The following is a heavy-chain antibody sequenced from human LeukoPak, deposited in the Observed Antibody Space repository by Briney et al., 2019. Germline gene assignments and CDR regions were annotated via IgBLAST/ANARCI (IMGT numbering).Heavy chain of an antibody. D-gene: IGHD3-10*01. CDR3: AKGKDYYLDY. CDR2: ISGSGGST. CDR1: GFTFSSYG. J-gene: IGHJ4*02. V-gene: IGHV3-23*01. Sequence: GGTLRLSCAASGFTFSSYGMSWVRQAPGKGLEWVSAISGSGGSTYYADSVKGRFTISRDNSKNTLYLQMNSLRAEDTAVYYCAKGKDYYLDYWGQGTLVTVSS.